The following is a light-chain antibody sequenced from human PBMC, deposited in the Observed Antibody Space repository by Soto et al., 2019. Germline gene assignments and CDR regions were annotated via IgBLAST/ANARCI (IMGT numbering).Light chain of an antibody. CDR1: QTISSN. V-gene: IGKV1-27*01. CDR3: QKYNSSPRT. CDR2: AAS. Sequence: DIQMTQSPSSLSASVGERVTITCRASQTISSNLAGYQQKPGNVPKLLIYAASTMQSGVPSRFSGSGSGTDFTLTISSLQPEDVAIYYCQKYNSSPRTFGQGTKVEIK. J-gene: IGKJ1*01.